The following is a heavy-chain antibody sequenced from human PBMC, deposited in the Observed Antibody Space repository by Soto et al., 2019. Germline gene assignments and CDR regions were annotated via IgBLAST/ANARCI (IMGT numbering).Heavy chain of an antibody. D-gene: IGHD2-2*01. Sequence: QVQLQQWGAGLLKPSETLSLTCAVYGGSFSGYYWSWIRQPPGKGLDWIGEINHSGSTNYNPSLKSRVTISVDTSKNQFSLKLSSVTAADTAVYYCARGSGGYCSSTSCRLRRWFDPWGQGTLVTVSS. J-gene: IGHJ5*02. CDR2: INHSGST. CDR1: GGSFSGYY. V-gene: IGHV4-34*01. CDR3: ARGSGGYCSSTSCRLRRWFDP.